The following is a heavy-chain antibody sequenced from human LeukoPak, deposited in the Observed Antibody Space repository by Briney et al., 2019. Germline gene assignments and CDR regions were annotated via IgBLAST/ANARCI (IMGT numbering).Heavy chain of an antibody. Sequence: ASVKVSCKASGYTFTGYYMHWVRQAPGQGLEWMGWINPNSGGTNYAQKFQGRVTMTRDTSISTAYMELSRLRSDDTAVYYCAGEMRYSGSYYYYYYYMDVWGKGTTVTVSS. D-gene: IGHD1-26*01. CDR3: AGEMRYSGSYYYYYYYMDV. CDR1: GYTFTGYY. J-gene: IGHJ6*03. CDR2: INPNSGGT. V-gene: IGHV1-2*02.